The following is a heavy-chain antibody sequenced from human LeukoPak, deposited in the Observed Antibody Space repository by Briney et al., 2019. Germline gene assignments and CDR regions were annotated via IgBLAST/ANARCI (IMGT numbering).Heavy chain of an antibody. V-gene: IGHV4-39*06. J-gene: IGHJ4*02. CDR3: AREGITID. Sequence: PSETLSLTCTVSDGSIRSNDYYWGWIRQPPGKGLEWIGSMYYSGSTYYNPSLKSRVTISIDTSRNHFALNLSSVTAADTAVYYCAREGITIDWGQGTLVTVSS. D-gene: IGHD3-3*01. CDR1: DGSIRSNDYY. CDR2: MYYSGST.